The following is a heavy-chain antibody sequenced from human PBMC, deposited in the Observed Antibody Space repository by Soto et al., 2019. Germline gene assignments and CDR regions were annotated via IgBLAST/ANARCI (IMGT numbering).Heavy chain of an antibody. D-gene: IGHD3-10*01. J-gene: IGHJ6*02. CDR1: GFTFSSYA. CDR2: ISGSGGST. Sequence: PGGSLRLSCVASGFTFSSYAMSWVRQAPGKGLEWVSGISGSGGSTYYADSVKGRFSISRDNSKNTLYLQMNNLRAEDTAVYYCAKFGVYYYYGMDVWGQGTMVTVSS. V-gene: IGHV3-23*01. CDR3: AKFGVYYYYGMDV.